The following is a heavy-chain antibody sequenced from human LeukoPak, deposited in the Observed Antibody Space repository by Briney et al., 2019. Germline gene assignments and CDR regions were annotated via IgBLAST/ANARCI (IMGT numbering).Heavy chain of an antibody. D-gene: IGHD1-1*01. V-gene: IGHV3-23*01. J-gene: IGHJ4*02. CDR1: GFPFSRYA. Sequence: GGSLRLSCAACGFPFSRYAMSWVRQAPGKGLEWVSAISGSGGSTYYADSVKGRFTISRDNSKNTLYLQMNSLRAEDTAVYYCAKDKGFTTGTVDSYFDYWGQGTLVTVST. CDR3: AKDKGFTTGTVDSYFDY. CDR2: ISGSGGST.